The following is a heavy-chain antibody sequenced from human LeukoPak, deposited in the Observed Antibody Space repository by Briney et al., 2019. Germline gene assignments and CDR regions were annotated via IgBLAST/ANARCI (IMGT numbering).Heavy chain of an antibody. J-gene: IGHJ4*02. CDR2: VYYSGST. CDR3: ARHGTYTDY. CDR1: GGSISSSTYY. Sequence: SETLSLTCTVSGGSISSSTYYWGWIRQPPGKVPEWIGTVYYSGSTYYNPSLKNPVTISVDTSKNQFSLKLSSVTAADTAVYYCARHGTYTDYWGQGILVTVSS. V-gene: IGHV4-39*01. D-gene: IGHD1-26*01.